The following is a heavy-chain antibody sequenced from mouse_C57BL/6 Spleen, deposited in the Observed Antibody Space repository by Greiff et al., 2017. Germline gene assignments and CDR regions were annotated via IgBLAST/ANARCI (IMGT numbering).Heavy chain of an antibody. D-gene: IGHD1-1*01. CDR2: INPNYGTT. V-gene: IGHV1-39*01. Sequence: VQLQQSGPELVKPGASVKISCKASGYSFTDYNMNWVKQSNGKSLEWIGVINPNYGTTSYNQKFKGKATLTVAPSSSTAYMQLNSLTSEESAVYYCARSRDPYGKYYFDDRGQGTTLTVSA. CDR3: ARSRDPYGKYYFDD. J-gene: IGHJ2*01. CDR1: GYSFTDYN.